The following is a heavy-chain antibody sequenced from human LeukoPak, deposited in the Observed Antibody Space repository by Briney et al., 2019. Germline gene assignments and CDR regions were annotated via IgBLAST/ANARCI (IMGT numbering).Heavy chain of an antibody. V-gene: IGHV3-9*01. D-gene: IGHD6-13*01. CDR3: AKDISYSSSWYHFDY. J-gene: IGHJ4*02. CDR1: GFTFDDYA. Sequence: GGSLRLSCAASGFTFDDYAMHWVRQAPGKGLEWVSGISWNSGSIGYADSVKGRFTISGDNAKNSLYLQMNSLRAEDTALYYCAKDISYSSSWYHFDYWGQGTLVTVSS. CDR2: ISWNSGSI.